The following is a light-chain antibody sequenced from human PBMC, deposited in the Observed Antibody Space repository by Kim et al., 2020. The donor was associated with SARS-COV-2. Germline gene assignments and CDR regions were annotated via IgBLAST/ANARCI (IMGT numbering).Light chain of an antibody. Sequence: DIQMTQSPSTLSASVGDRVTITCRASQSISSWLAWYQQKPGKAPKLLIYKASSLESGVPSRFSGSGSGTEFTLTISSLQPDDFATYYCQQYKSYSVGFGQGTKVESK. J-gene: IGKJ1*01. CDR3: QQYKSYSVG. CDR2: KAS. CDR1: QSISSW. V-gene: IGKV1-5*03.